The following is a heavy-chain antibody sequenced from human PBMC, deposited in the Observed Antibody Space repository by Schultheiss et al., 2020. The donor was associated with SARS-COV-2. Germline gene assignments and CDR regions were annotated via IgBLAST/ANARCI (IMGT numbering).Heavy chain of an antibody. CDR2: IIPIFRTT. V-gene: IGHV1-69*06. D-gene: IGHD1-26*01. J-gene: IGHJ6*02. Sequence: SVKVSCKASGGTFGNYAMSWVRQAPGQGLEWMGSIIPIFRTTNTAQQFRDRLTITADKSTNTTYMELRSLTSEDTAVYFCAREGVGATTLPVLYGMDVWGQGTTVTVSS. CDR1: GGTFGNYA. CDR3: AREGVGATTLPVLYGMDV.